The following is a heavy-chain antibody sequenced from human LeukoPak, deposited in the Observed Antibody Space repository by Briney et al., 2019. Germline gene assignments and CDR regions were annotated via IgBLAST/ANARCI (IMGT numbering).Heavy chain of an antibody. Sequence: PSETLSLTCTVSGGSISSYYWSRIRQPPGKGLEWIGYIYYSGSTYYNPSLKSRVTISVDTSKNQFSLKLSSVTAADTAVYYCARDHIPNWGLDYWGQGTLVTVSS. CDR2: IYYSGST. V-gene: IGHV4-59*12. D-gene: IGHD7-27*01. J-gene: IGHJ4*02. CDR1: GGSISSYY. CDR3: ARDHIPNWGLDY.